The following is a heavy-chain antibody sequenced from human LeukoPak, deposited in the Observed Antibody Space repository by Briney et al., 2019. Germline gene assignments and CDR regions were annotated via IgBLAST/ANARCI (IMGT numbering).Heavy chain of an antibody. D-gene: IGHD3-9*01. CDR3: AKDWHILTGRNCFDP. CDR1: GYTFNNYG. Sequence: ASVKVSCKASGYTFNNYGISWVRQAPGQGLEWMGWVTSYNGDTNYAQKFQGRVTMSTDTSTTTAYMELRSLRFDDTAIYYCAKDWHILTGRNCFDPWGQGTLVTVSS. V-gene: IGHV1-18*01. J-gene: IGHJ5*02. CDR2: VTSYNGDT.